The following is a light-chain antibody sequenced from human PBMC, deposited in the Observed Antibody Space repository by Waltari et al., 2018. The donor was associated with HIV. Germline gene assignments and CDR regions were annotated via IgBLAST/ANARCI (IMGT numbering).Light chain of an antibody. CDR3: SSYSPRDSVV. CDR1: TSDISSLTF. J-gene: IGLJ3*02. V-gene: IGLV2-14*01. CDR2: EVS. Sequence: HSVLTQPASVSASPGQSITISCSGPTSDISSLTFVSCYQQSPGRAPKLIIFEVSSRPSGISDRFSGSKSGDTASLTISALRTEDEADYFCSSYSPRDSVVFGGGTKVTVL.